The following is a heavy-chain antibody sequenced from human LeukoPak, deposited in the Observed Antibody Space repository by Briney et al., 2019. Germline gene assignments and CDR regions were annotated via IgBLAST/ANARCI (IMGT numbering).Heavy chain of an antibody. V-gene: IGHV3-49*04. J-gene: IGHJ4*02. D-gene: IGHD2-15*01. CDR2: IRRKANGGIT. CDR3: AAACTGGSCYSAY. CDR1: GFNFADSF. Sequence: GGSLRLSCAASGFNFADSFLTWVRQAPGKGLEWVGFIRRKANGGITECAASVKGRVIISRDDSKSIAYLQMDSLKTEDTAVYYCAAACTGGSCYSAYWGQGTLVTVSS.